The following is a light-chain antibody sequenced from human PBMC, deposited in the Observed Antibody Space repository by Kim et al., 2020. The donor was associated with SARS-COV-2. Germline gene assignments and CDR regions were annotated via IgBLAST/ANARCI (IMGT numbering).Light chain of an antibody. CDR2: ATS. J-gene: IGKJ4*01. V-gene: IGKV1-39*01. CDR1: QENSRY. Sequence: SVGDSVIITSRASQENSRYLNWYQQRSGEEPKIRIYATSTRQDGVPSRCSGSGSGTAVTPIISSMQHEDFGSSYCQQSHTTFALTFGGGTQVDIK. CDR3: QQSHTTFALT.